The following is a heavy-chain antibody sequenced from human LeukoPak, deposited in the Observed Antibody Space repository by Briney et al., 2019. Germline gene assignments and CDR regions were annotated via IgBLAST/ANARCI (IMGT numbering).Heavy chain of an antibody. CDR3: ARSRDYGDYGNWFDP. CDR2: ISYDGSNK. V-gene: IGHV3-30*03. CDR1: GFTFSSYW. J-gene: IGHJ5*02. Sequence: PGGSLRLSCAASGFTFSSYWMSWVRQAPGKGLEWVAVISYDGSNKYYADSVKGRFTISRDNSKNTLYLQMNSLRAEDTAVYYCARSRDYGDYGNWFDPWDQGTLVTVSS. D-gene: IGHD4-17*01.